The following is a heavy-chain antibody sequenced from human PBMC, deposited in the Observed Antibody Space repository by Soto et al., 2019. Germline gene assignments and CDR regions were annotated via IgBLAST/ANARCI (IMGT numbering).Heavy chain of an antibody. Sequence: PGESLKISCKGSGYNFTNSWIGWVRQMPGKGLEWMGIIYPGDSDTRYSPSFQGQVTISADKSISTAYLQWSSLKASDTAMYYCARTSAAGKYYYGMDVWGQGTTVTVSS. J-gene: IGHJ6*02. CDR2: IYPGDSDT. CDR1: GYNFTNSW. V-gene: IGHV5-51*01. D-gene: IGHD6-13*01. CDR3: ARTSAAGKYYYGMDV.